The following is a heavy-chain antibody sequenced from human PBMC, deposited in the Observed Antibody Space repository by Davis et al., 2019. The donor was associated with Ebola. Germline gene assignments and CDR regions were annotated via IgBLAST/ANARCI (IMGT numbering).Heavy chain of an antibody. CDR3: AKDRGYSSGWFDHNFDY. J-gene: IGHJ4*02. D-gene: IGHD6-19*01. CDR1: GFIFGYFG. V-gene: IGHV3-30*18. Sequence: SLNISCAASGFIFGYFGMHWVRQAPRKGLEWVTMITHDGGNKYYADSVKGRFTISRDNSKSTLLLQMNSLRAEDTAVYYCAKDRGYSSGWFDHNFDYWGQGALVTVSS. CDR2: ITHDGGNK.